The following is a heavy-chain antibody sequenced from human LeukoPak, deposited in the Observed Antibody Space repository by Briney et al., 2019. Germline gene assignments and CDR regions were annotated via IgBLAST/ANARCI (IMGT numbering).Heavy chain of an antibody. D-gene: IGHD4-17*01. V-gene: IGHV3-23*01. CDR2: ISGSGGRT. CDR1: GFTFSSYA. CDR3: AKEPVITVTTYSRHCDY. J-gene: IGHJ4*02. Sequence: PGGSLRLSCAASGFTFSSYAMNWVRQAPGKGLEWVSGISGSGGRTYYADSVKGRFTISKDNSVNTLYLQINGLRAEDTAVYYCAKEPVITVTTYSRHCDYWGQGTLVTVSS.